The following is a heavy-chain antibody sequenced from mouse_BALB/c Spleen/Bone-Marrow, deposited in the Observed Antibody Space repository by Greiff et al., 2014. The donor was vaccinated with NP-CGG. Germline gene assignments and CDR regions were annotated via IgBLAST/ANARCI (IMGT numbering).Heavy chain of an antibody. J-gene: IGHJ3*01. Sequence: VQLQQSGAELVKPGASVKLSCTASGFNIKDTYMHWVKQRPGQGLEWIGRIDPANGNTKYDPKFQGKATITADTSSNTAHLHLSSLTSEDTAVYYCANDWFAYWGQGTLVTVSA. CDR2: IDPANGNT. D-gene: IGHD2-3*01. V-gene: IGHV14-3*02. CDR3: ANDWFAY. CDR1: GFNIKDTY.